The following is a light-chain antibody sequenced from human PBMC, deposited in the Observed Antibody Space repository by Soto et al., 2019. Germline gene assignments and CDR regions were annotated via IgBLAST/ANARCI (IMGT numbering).Light chain of an antibody. Sequence: DIQMTQSPSTLSGSVGDRVTITCRASQTISSWLAWYQQKPGKAPKLQIYKASTLKSGVPSRFSGSGSGTEVTLTISSLQSDDFATYYGQHYNSYSEAFGQGTKVDIK. J-gene: IGKJ1*01. CDR2: KAS. CDR3: QHYNSYSEA. CDR1: QTISSW. V-gene: IGKV1-5*03.